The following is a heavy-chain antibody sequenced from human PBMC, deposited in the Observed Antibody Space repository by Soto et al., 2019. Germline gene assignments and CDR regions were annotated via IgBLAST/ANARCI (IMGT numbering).Heavy chain of an antibody. CDR3: AIFQYPVVTPFEL. D-gene: IGHD3-22*01. CDR1: GGSLTNYF. V-gene: IGHV4-59*01. J-gene: IGHJ3*01. Sequence: QVQLQESGPGLVEPSETLSLTCTVSGGSLTNYFWTWIRQSPGKGLEWIAYIRYSGKTDYNPSLKSRVTISLDTLKNQFSLKLTSVTAADTAMYYCAIFQYPVVTPFELWGQGTVAIASS. CDR2: IRYSGKT.